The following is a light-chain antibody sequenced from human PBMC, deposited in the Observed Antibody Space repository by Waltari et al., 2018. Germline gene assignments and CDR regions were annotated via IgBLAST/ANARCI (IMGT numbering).Light chain of an antibody. J-gene: IGKJ1*01. V-gene: IGKV1-5*03. Sequence: DIQMTQSPSTLSASVGDRVTITCRASQSISSWLARYQQKPGKAPKLLIYKASYLQSGVSSRFSGSGFGTEFTLTISSLQPDDFATYYCQQYNSYWTFGQGTKVEIK. CDR2: KAS. CDR3: QQYNSYWT. CDR1: QSISSW.